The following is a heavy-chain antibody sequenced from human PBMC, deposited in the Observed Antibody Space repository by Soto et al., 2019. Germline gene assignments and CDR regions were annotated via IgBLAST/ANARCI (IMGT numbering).Heavy chain of an antibody. CDR3: ARSVSP. Sequence: QVQLQESGPGLVKPSQTLSLTCTVSGGSISSGCYYWNWIRQHTGKGLEWIGYMYYSGSTYYTPSLKSRVTISVVTSKTQFSLKLSSVTAAETAAYYCARSVSPWGQGTLVTVPS. J-gene: IGHJ5*02. CDR1: GGSISSGCYY. V-gene: IGHV4-31*03. CDR2: MYYSGST.